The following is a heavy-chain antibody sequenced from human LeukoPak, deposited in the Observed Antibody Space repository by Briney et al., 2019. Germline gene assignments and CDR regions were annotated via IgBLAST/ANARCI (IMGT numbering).Heavy chain of an antibody. CDR1: GFTFTDHY. V-gene: IGHV1-2*02. CDR2: IGPHSTFT. Sequence: EASMKVSCKSSGFTFTDHYIHWVRQGPGQGLEWMGYIGPHSTFTSSPQEFQGRVTMTRDASMSTAYMELIRLTSDDTAVYYCVREGEGPLSKDFDYWGQGTLVTVSS. CDR3: VREGEGPLSKDFDY. D-gene: IGHD2/OR15-2a*01. J-gene: IGHJ4*02.